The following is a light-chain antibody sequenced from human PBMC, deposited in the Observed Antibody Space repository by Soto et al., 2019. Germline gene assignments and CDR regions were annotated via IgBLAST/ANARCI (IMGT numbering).Light chain of an antibody. CDR2: KAS. V-gene: IGKV1-5*03. CDR1: QTISSW. CDR3: QHYNSYSEA. J-gene: IGKJ1*01. Sequence: DIQMTQSPSPLSGSVGDRVTITCPASQTISSWLAWYQQKPGKAPKLMIYKASTLKSGVPSRFSGSGSGTECTLTISSLQPDDVATYYCQHYNSYSEAFGQGTKVDIK.